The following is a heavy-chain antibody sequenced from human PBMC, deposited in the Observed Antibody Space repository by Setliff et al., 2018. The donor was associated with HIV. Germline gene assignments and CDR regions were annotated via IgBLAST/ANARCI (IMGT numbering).Heavy chain of an antibody. Sequence: TSETLSLTCVVYGGACSDYYWTWIRQPPEKGLEWIGKINYSGSTDYNSSLRSRVTISVDTSKNQISLKLTSVTAADTAVYYCAGGEVRSRYVSSRAPFYHYYYYMDVWGKGTTVTVSS. J-gene: IGHJ6*03. CDR2: INYSGST. CDR3: AGGEVRSRYVSSRAPFYHYYYYMDV. V-gene: IGHV4-34*01. D-gene: IGHD6-13*01. CDR1: GGACSDYY.